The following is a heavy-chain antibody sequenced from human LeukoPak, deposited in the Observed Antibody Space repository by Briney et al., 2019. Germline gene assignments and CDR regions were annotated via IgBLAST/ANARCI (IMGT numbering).Heavy chain of an antibody. D-gene: IGHD2-15*01. CDR3: ARVLGWAAFDY. V-gene: IGHV4-4*07. Sequence: PSETLSLTCTVSGGSISSFYWSWFRQPAGKGLEWIGRIYSSGSTNYNPSLKSRVTMSVDTSKNQFSLKLSSVTAADTAVYYCARVLGWAAFDYWGQETLVTVSS. J-gene: IGHJ4*02. CDR1: GGSISSFY. CDR2: IYSSGST.